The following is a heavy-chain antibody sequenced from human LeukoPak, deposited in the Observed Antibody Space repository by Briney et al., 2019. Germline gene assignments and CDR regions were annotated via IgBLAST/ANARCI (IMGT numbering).Heavy chain of an antibody. D-gene: IGHD3-22*01. CDR3: ARVPLSDPSGHYYAH. CDR2: INTGNGNA. V-gene: IGHV1-3*04. J-gene: IGHJ1*01. Sequence: GASVKVPCKTSGYTFTNYGMHWVRQAPRQSPEWMGWINTGNGNAKSSQKFQDRVTLTRDTSATTAYMELNSLSSEDTAVYYCARVPLSDPSGHYYAHWGQGTLVTVSS. CDR1: GYTFTNYG.